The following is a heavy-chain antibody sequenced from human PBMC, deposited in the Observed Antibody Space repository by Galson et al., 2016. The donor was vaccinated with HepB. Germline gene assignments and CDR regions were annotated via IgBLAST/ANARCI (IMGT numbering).Heavy chain of an antibody. D-gene: IGHD1-1*01. Sequence: SLRLSCAASGFTSSIHDMHWVRQVPGKGLEWVSAIDTAGDTSYHDPVKGRFTISKENAKNALYLQMNDLRAGDTAVYYCARGKSLLTMPWNYGLDVWGKGTAVTVSS. CDR2: IDTAGDT. CDR3: ARGKSLLTMPWNYGLDV. V-gene: IGHV3-13*01. CDR1: GFTSSIHD. J-gene: IGHJ6*04.